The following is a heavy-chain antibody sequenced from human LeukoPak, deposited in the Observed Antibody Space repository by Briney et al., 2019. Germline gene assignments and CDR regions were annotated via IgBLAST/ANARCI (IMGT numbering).Heavy chain of an antibody. CDR3: ARGRYGSGSYDY. J-gene: IGHJ4*02. Sequence: APVKVSCKASGYTFTGYYMHWVRQAPGQGLERMGWINPNSGGTNYAQKFQGRVTMTRDTSISTAYMELGRLRSDDTAVYYCARGRYGSGSYDYWGQGTLVTVSS. D-gene: IGHD3-10*01. CDR2: INPNSGGT. CDR1: GYTFTGYY. V-gene: IGHV1-2*02.